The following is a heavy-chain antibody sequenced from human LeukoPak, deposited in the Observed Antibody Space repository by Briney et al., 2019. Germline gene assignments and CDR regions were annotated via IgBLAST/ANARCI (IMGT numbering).Heavy chain of an antibody. D-gene: IGHD3-10*01. Sequence: GGSLRLSCAASGFTFSSYWMHWVRHAPGKGLVWVSRINSDGSSTSYADSVKGRFTISRDNAKNTLYLQMNSLRAEDTAVYYCARVWRSGSYHSYWGQGTLVTVSS. V-gene: IGHV3-74*01. CDR3: ARVWRSGSYHSY. J-gene: IGHJ4*02. CDR1: GFTFSSYW. CDR2: INSDGSST.